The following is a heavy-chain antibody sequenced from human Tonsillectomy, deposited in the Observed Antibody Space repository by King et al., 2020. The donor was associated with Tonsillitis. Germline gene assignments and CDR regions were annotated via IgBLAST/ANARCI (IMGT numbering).Heavy chain of an antibody. CDR3: ARGAVWGLLDC. V-gene: IGHV3-23*04. D-gene: IGHD7-27*01. J-gene: IGHJ4*02. Sequence: VQLVESGGGLVQPGGSLRLSCAASGFTFSSYAMAWVRQAPGKGLERVSSISGGGGSTYYADSVKGRFTISRDNSKNTLYMQMNSLRVEDTALYYCARGAVWGLLDCWGQGTLVTVSS. CDR2: ISGGGGST. CDR1: GFTFSSYA.